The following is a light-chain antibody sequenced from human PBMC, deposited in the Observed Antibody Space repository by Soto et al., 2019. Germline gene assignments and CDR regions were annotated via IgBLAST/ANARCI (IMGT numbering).Light chain of an antibody. CDR2: DAS. J-gene: IGKJ1*01. Sequence: EIVLTQSPSTLSLSAGERATISCRASQSVSSYLAWYQQKPGQAPRLLIYDASNRATGIPARFSGSGSGTDFTLTISRLQPEDSAAYYCQQYDSSPRTFGQGTKVDI. CDR3: QQYDSSPRT. CDR1: QSVSSY. V-gene: IGKV3-11*01.